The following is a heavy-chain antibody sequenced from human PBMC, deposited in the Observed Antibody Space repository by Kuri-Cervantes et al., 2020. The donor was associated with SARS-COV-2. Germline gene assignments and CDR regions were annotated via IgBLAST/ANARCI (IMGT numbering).Heavy chain of an antibody. V-gene: IGHV3-7*03. J-gene: IGHJ6*02. CDR3: ARARVRGVITTYYYYGMDV. D-gene: IGHD3-10*01. CDR2: IKQDGSEK. Sequence: GESLKISCAASGFTFSSSWMTWVRQAPGKGLEWVANIKQDGSEKYYLDSVKGRLTISRDNAKNSLFLQMNSLRAEDTAVYYCARARVRGVITTYYYYGMDVWGQGTTVTVSS. CDR1: GFTFSSSW.